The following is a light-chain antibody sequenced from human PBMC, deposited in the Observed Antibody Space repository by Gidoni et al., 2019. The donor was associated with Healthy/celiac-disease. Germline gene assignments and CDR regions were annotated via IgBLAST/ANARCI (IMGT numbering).Light chain of an antibody. CDR2: GAS. CDR3: QQYGSSPRIT. V-gene: IGKV3-20*01. J-gene: IGKJ5*01. CDR1: QGVSSSY. Sequence: VLTQSQGTRSLSQGERATLSCRASQGVSSSYLAWYQQNHGPAPRLLIYGASSSATGIPDRFSGSGSGTDFTLTISRLEPEDFAVYYCQQYGSSPRITFXQXTRLEIK.